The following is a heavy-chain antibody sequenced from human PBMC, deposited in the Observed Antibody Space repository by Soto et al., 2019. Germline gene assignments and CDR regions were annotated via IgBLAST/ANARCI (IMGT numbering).Heavy chain of an antibody. D-gene: IGHD2-15*01. CDR1: GFIFSNNG. J-gene: IGHJ4*02. Sequence: GGSVRLSCEGSGFIFSNNGMHWVRQAPGKGLEWVAFMSYDGSSKFVSDSVKGRFTISRDNSKNTLFLHMNNVRLEDTAMYYCAIVRVADSPLDHWGQGTLVAVSS. CDR2: MSYDGSSK. V-gene: IGHV3-30*06. CDR3: AIVRVADSPLDH.